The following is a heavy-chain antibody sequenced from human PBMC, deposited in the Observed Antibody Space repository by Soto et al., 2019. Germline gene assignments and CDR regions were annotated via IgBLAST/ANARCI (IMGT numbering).Heavy chain of an antibody. Sequence: QVQLVESGGGVVQPGRSLRLSCAASGFTFSSYAMHWVRQAPGKGLEWVAAISYDGSNKYYADSVKGRFTISRDNSKNTRYLQMNSLRAEDTAVYYCARLGHCGGDCYSSWGQGTLVTVSS. CDR1: GFTFSSYA. CDR3: ARLGHCGGDCYSS. J-gene: IGHJ5*02. CDR2: ISYDGSNK. V-gene: IGHV3-30-3*01. D-gene: IGHD2-21*02.